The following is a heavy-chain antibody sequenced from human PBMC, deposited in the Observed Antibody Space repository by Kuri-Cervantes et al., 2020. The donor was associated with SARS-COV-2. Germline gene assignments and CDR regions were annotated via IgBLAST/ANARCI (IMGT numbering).Heavy chain of an antibody. CDR1: GITFSSYA. V-gene: IGHV3-30-3*01. D-gene: IGHD1-26*01. CDR2: ISYDGSNK. CDR3: AKGTLGLPIVGATLGAFDI. Sequence: GAALKISCAASGITFSSYAMHWVRQAPGKGLEWVAVISYDGSNKYYADSVKGRFTISRDNSKNTLYLQMNSLRAEDTAVYYCAKGTLGLPIVGATLGAFDIWGQGTMVTVSS. J-gene: IGHJ3*02.